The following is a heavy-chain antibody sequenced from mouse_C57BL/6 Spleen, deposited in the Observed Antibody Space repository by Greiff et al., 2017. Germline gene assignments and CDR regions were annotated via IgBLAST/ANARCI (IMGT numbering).Heavy chain of an antibody. D-gene: IGHD1-1*02. J-gene: IGHJ4*01. CDR2: IYPGDGDT. Sequence: VMLVESGAELVKPGASVKISCKASGYAFSSYWMNWVKQRPGKGLEWIGQIYPGDGDTNYNGKFKGKATLTADKSSSTAYMQLSSLTSEDSAVDFCASPLWNYAMDYWGQGTSVTVSS. CDR1: GYAFSSYW. V-gene: IGHV1-80*01. CDR3: ASPLWNYAMDY.